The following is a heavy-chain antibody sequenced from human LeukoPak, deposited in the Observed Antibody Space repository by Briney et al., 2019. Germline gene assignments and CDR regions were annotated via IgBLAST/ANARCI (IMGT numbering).Heavy chain of an antibody. J-gene: IGHJ5*02. CDR1: GYTFTSYD. D-gene: IGHD3-9*01. Sequence: ASVKVSCKASGYTFTSYDINWVRQATGQGLEWMGWMNPNSGNTGYAQKFQGRVTMTRNTSISTAYMELSSLRSEDTAVYYCARGPGVRYFDWLLLGENWFDPWGQGTLVTVSS. V-gene: IGHV1-8*01. CDR2: MNPNSGNT. CDR3: ARGPGVRYFDWLLLGENWFDP.